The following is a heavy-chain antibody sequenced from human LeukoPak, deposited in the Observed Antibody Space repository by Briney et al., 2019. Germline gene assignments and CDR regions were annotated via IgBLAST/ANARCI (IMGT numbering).Heavy chain of an antibody. D-gene: IGHD3-10*01. J-gene: IGHJ5*02. CDR2: ISYDGSNK. Sequence: PGRSLRLSCAASGFTFSSYAMHWVRQAPGKGLEWVAVISYDGSNKYYADSVKGRFTISRDNSKNTLYLQMNSLRAEDTAVYYCARAGAWQIDPWGQGTLVTVSS. CDR1: GFTFSSYA. CDR3: ARAGAWQIDP. V-gene: IGHV3-30-3*01.